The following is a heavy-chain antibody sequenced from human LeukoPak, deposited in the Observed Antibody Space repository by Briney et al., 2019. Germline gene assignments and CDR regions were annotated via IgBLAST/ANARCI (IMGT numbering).Heavy chain of an antibody. CDR1: GFTFSSYG. CDR2: IWYDGIKK. V-gene: IGHV3-33*01. Sequence: GGSLRLSCAASGFTFSSYGMHWVRQAPGKGLEWVAVIWYDGIKKFDADSVKGRFTISRDNSKNTVYLQMNSLRAEDTAVYYCTRERKSGIAPFDYWGQGTLVTVSS. D-gene: IGHD6-13*01. J-gene: IGHJ4*02. CDR3: TRERKSGIAPFDY.